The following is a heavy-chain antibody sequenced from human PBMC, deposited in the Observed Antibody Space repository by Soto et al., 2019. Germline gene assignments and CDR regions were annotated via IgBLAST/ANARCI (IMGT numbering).Heavy chain of an antibody. CDR3: AKDRSYNILTGNKVDC. J-gene: IGHJ4*02. D-gene: IGHD3-9*01. Sequence: GSLRLSCAASGFTFSNYAMSWVRQAPGKGLEWVSSLSGGGGSTYYADSIKGRFTISRDNSKNTLHLQMSSLRAEDTAVYFCAKDRSYNILTGNKVDCWGQGTPVPVSS. CDR2: LSGGGGST. V-gene: IGHV3-23*01. CDR1: GFTFSNYA.